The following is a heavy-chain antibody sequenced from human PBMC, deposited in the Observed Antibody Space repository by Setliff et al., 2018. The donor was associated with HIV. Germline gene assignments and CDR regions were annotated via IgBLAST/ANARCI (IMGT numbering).Heavy chain of an antibody. Sequence: GESLKISCKGSGYSFTSNWIGWVRQMPGKGLEWMGIIHPVDSDTRYSPSFQGQVTISADKSISTAYLQWSTLKASDTAIYYSARHRHTAADTLDAFDIWGKGTVVTVSS. V-gene: IGHV5-51*01. D-gene: IGHD6-13*01. CDR2: IHPVDSDT. CDR1: GYSFTSNW. CDR3: ARHRHTAADTLDAFDI. J-gene: IGHJ3*02.